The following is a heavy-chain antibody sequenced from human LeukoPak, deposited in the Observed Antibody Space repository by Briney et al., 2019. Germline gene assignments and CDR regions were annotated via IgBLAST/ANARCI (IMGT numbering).Heavy chain of an antibody. CDR1: GFTFSSYS. CDR2: ISSSSSYI. CDR3: ARGILRWGMDV. Sequence: GGSLRLSCAASGFTFSSYSMNWVRQAPGKGLEWVSSISSSSSYIYYADSVKGRFTISRDNAKNSLYLQMNSLRAEDTAVYYCARGILRWGMDVWGQGTTVTVSS. V-gene: IGHV3-21*01. D-gene: IGHD4-23*01. J-gene: IGHJ6*02.